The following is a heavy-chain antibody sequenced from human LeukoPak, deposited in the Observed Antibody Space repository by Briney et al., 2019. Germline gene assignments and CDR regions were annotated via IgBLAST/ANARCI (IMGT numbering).Heavy chain of an antibody. J-gene: IGHJ4*02. V-gene: IGHV4-4*07. CDR3: AREGSITIFGVMYYFDY. CDR1: GGSISSYY. D-gene: IGHD3-3*01. Sequence: PSETLSLTCTVSGGSISSYYWSWIRQPAGKGLEWIGRIYTSGSTNYNPSLKSRVTMSVGTSKNQFSLKLSSVTAADTAVYYCAREGSITIFGVMYYFDYRGQGTLVTVSS. CDR2: IYTSGST.